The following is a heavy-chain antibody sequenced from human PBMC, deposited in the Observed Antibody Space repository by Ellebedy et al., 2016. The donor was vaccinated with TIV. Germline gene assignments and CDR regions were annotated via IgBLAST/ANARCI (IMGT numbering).Heavy chain of an antibody. CDR1: GFTFSSYA. Sequence: GGSLRLSXAASGFTFSSYAMSWVRQAPGKGLEWVSAISGSGGSTYYADSVKGRFTISRDNSKNTLYLQMNSLRAEDTAVYYCAKDLRGKCGGVIVKAVDYWGQGTLVTVSS. CDR2: ISGSGGST. V-gene: IGHV3-23*01. CDR3: AKDLRGKCGGVIVKAVDY. J-gene: IGHJ4*02. D-gene: IGHD3-16*02.